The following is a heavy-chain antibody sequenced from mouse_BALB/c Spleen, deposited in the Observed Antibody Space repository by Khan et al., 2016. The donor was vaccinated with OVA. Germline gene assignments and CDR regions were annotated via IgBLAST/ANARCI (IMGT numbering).Heavy chain of an antibody. CDR2: ISYSDVT. D-gene: IGHD1-1*01. CDR1: DYSITSGYA. Sequence: EVQLQESGPGLVKPSQSLSLTCTVTDYSITSGYAWNWIRQFPGNKLEWMGYISYSDVTNYNPSLKSRISITRDTSKNQFFLQLNSVTTEDTATYYCARGNYYGYYFDYWGQGTTLTVSS. V-gene: IGHV3-2*02. J-gene: IGHJ2*01. CDR3: ARGNYYGYYFDY.